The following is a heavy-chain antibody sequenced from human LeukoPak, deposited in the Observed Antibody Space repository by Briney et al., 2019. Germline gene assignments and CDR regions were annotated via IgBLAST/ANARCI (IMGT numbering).Heavy chain of an antibody. D-gene: IGHD6-19*01. CDR1: GFTFTSSA. CDR3: AAGTVAGTASGFDY. J-gene: IGHJ4*02. Sequence: SVKVSCKASGFTFTSSAMQWVRQARGQRLEWIGWIVVGSGNTNYAQKFQERVTISRDMSTSTAHMELSSLRSEDTAVYYCAAGTVAGTASGFDYWGQGTLVTVSS. V-gene: IGHV1-58*02. CDR2: IVVGSGNT.